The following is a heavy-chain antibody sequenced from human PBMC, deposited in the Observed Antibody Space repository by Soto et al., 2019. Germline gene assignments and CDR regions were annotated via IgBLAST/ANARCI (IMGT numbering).Heavy chain of an antibody. CDR1: GFTFNNYA. Sequence: EVQLLESGGGLVQPGGSLRLSCAASGFTFNNYAMTWVRQAPGKGLEWVSAISGGGDTTSYADSVKGRFTVPRDGYKNTLYLQMSSRRAEDTAVYYCAKGRGGSGSLTPRVDFWGQGTLVTVSS. V-gene: IGHV3-23*01. CDR2: ISGGGDTT. J-gene: IGHJ4*02. CDR3: AKGRGGSGSLTPRVDF. D-gene: IGHD3-10*01.